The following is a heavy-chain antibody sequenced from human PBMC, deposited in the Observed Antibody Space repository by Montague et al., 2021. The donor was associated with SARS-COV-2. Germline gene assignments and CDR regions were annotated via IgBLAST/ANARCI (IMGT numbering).Heavy chain of an antibody. CDR3: ARSNIVRWLPDL. D-gene: IGHD2/OR15-2a*01. Sequence: SETLSLTCTVSGGSITGYYWSWIRQPPGKGLEWIGYIHFTGSTYHNPSLRSRLTISADTPKKQVPLRLTSVTAADTADYFCARSNIVRWLPDLWGQGTLVTVSS. V-gene: IGHV4-59*01. CDR2: IHFTGST. J-gene: IGHJ5*02. CDR1: GGSITGYY.